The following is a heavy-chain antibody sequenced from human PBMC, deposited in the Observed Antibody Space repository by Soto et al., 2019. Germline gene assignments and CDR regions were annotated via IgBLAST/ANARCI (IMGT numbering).Heavy chain of an antibody. CDR1: GCSFSSYA. D-gene: IGHD3-22*01. J-gene: IGHJ3*02. CDR2: IIPIFGTA. Sequence: SVKVSCKASGCSFSSYAISCVRQAPGQGLEWMGGIIPIFGTANYAQKFQGRVTITADESTSTAYMELSSLRSEDTAVYYCARDVGDHYDSSGYPRDDAFDIWGQGTMVTVSS. V-gene: IGHV1-69*13. CDR3: ARDVGDHYDSSGYPRDDAFDI.